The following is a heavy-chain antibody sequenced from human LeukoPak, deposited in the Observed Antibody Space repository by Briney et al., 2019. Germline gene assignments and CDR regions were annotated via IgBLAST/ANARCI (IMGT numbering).Heavy chain of an antibody. CDR2: ISSSGSTI. CDR3: ARPDSTTGY. J-gene: IGHJ4*02. D-gene: IGHD2-2*01. Sequence: GGSLRLSCAASGFTFSSYEMNWVRQAPGKGLEWVSDISSSGSTIYYADSVKGRFTISRDNAKNSLYLQMNSLRAEDTAVYYCARPDSTTGYWGQGTLVTVSS. V-gene: IGHV3-48*03. CDR1: GFTFSSYE.